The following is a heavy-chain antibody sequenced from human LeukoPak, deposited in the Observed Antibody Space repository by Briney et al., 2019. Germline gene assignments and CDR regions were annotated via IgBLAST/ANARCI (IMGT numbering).Heavy chain of an antibody. CDR3: ARDGEVYGSGSYYYYYYGMDV. CDR1: GFTFSSYA. V-gene: IGHV3-30-3*01. Sequence: GGSLRLSCAASGFTFSSYAMHWVRQAPGKGLEWVAVISYDGSNKYYADSVKGRFTISRDNSKNTLYLQMNSLRAEDTAVYYCARDGEVYGSGSYYYYYYGMDVWGQGATVTVSS. J-gene: IGHJ6*02. CDR2: ISYDGSNK. D-gene: IGHD3-10*01.